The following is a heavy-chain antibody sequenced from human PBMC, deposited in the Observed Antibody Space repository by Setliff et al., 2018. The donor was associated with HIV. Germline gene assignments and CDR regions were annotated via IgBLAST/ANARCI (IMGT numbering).Heavy chain of an antibody. CDR2: IWYDGSNK. V-gene: IGHV3-33*08. Sequence: GESLKISCAASGFTFSSYSMNWVRQAPGKGLDWVAVIWYDGSNKYYADSVKGRFTISRDNSKNTLYLQMDSLRPKDTAAYYCARAPSWQRQVDFWGQGTLVTVSS. CDR1: GFTFSSYS. D-gene: IGHD6-25*01. CDR3: ARAPSWQRQVDF. J-gene: IGHJ4*02.